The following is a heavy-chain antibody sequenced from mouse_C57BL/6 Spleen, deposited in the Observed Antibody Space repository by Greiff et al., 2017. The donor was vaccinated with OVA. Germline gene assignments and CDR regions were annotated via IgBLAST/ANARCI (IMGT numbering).Heavy chain of an antibody. J-gene: IGHJ2*01. Sequence: VQLQQPGAELVRPGSSVKLSCKASGYTFTSYWMHWVKQRPIQGLEWIGNIDPSDSETHYNQKFKDKATLTVDKSSSTAYIELSSVTSEDSAVYYCAGKGGYDEGNFDYWGQGTTLTVSS. D-gene: IGHD2-2*01. CDR3: AGKGGYDEGNFDY. CDR2: IDPSDSET. V-gene: IGHV1-52*01. CDR1: GYTFTSYW.